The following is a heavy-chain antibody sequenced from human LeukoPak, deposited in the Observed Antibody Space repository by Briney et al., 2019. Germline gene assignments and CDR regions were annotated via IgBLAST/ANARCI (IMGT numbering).Heavy chain of an antibody. CDR3: ARPPRAYSSSWYFGY. D-gene: IGHD6-13*01. V-gene: IGHV4-38-2*02. CDR1: GYSISSGYY. J-gene: IGHJ4*02. CDR2: INHSGST. Sequence: SETLSLTCTVSGYSISSGYYWGWIRQPPGKGLEWIGEINHSGSTNYNPSLKSRVTISVDTSKNQFSLKLSSVTAADTAIYYCARPPRAYSSSWYFGYWGQGTLVTVSS.